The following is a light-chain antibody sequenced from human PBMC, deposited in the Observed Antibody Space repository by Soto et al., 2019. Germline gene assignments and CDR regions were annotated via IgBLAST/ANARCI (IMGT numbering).Light chain of an antibody. V-gene: IGLV3-21*02. CDR1: NIAIKS. J-gene: IGLJ2*01. CDR2: DDG. CDR3: QVWDSSSDHRVV. Sequence: SYELTPAPSVSVAPGQTARITCGGNNIAIKSVHWYQQKPGQAPVLVVYDDGDRPSGSPERFSGSNSGNTATLTITRVEAGDEADYHWQVWDSSSDHRVVFGGGTKVTVL.